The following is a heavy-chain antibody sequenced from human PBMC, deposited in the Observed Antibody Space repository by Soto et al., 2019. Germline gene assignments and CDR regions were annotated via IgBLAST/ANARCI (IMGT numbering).Heavy chain of an antibody. CDR2: IYYSGST. V-gene: IGHV4-31*03. J-gene: IGHJ6*02. Sequence: SETLSLTCTVSGGSISSGGYYWSWIRQHPGKGLEWIGYIYYSGSTYYNPSLKSRVTISVDTSKNQFSLKLSSVTAADTAVYYCARTTVTTYYYHGMDVWGQGTTVTVSS. D-gene: IGHD4-17*01. CDR3: ARTTVTTYYYHGMDV. CDR1: GGSISSGGYY.